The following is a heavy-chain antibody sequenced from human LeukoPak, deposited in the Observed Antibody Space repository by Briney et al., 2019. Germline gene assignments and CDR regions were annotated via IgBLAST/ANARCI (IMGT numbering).Heavy chain of an antibody. V-gene: IGHV4-59*12. CDR1: GGSINNYF. Sequence: SETLSLTCTVSGGSINNYFWSWIRQPPGKGLECIAYIYYSDSTNYKPSLKSRVTISVDKSKNQFSPKLSSVTAADTAVYYCARDPVTNWNEPQFDYWGQGTLATVSS. CDR3: ARDPVTNWNEPQFDY. J-gene: IGHJ4*02. CDR2: IYYSDST. D-gene: IGHD1-20*01.